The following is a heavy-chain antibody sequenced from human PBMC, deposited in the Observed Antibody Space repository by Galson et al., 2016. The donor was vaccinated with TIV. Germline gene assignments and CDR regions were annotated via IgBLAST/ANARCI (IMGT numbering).Heavy chain of an antibody. D-gene: IGHD6-19*01. V-gene: IGHV3-66*02. CDR2: ISDGGKT. Sequence: SLRLSCAASGLSVKINYMTWVRQAPGKGLEWVSLISDGGKTYYPDSVRGRFTISRDNSKNTLYLQMNSLRLEDTAVYYCARSFRGYTSGLWGQGTLVAVSS. J-gene: IGHJ4*02. CDR1: GLSVKINY. CDR3: ARSFRGYTSGL.